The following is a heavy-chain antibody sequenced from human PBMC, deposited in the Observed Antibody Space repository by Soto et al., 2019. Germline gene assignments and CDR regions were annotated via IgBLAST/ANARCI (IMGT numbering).Heavy chain of an antibody. CDR3: TRHTEPITGHFDY. V-gene: IGHV3-73*02. J-gene: IGHJ4*02. CDR2: IRSKANSYAT. CDR1: GFTFSGSA. Sequence: EVQLVESGGGLVQPGGSLKLSCAASGFTFSGSAMHWVRQASGKGLEWVGRIRSKANSYATAYAASVKGRFTISRDDSKNTAYLQMNSLKTEDTAVYYCTRHTEPITGHFDYWGPGTLVTVSS. D-gene: IGHD3-10*01.